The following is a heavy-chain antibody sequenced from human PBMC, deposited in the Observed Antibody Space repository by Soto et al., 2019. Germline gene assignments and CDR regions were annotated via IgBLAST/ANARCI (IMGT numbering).Heavy chain of an antibody. J-gene: IGHJ4*02. D-gene: IGHD3-22*01. CDR2: ISYDGSNK. CDR3: AKDPLSHYYDSSGYGFAELYFDY. Sequence: PGGSLRLSCAASGFTFSSYGMHWVRQAPGKGLEWVAVISYDGSNKHYADSVKGRFTISRDNSKNTLYLQMNSLRAEDTAVYYCAKDPLSHYYDSSGYGFAELYFDYWGQGTLVTVSS. CDR1: GFTFSSYG. V-gene: IGHV3-30*18.